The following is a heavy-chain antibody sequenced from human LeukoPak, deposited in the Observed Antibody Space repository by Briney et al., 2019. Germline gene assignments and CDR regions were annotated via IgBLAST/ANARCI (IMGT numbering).Heavy chain of an antibody. CDR1: GYTFTSYD. J-gene: IGHJ5*02. Sequence: GASVKVSCKASGYTFTSYDINWVRQATGQGLEWMGWMNPTSGNTAYAQKFQGRATITRNASISTAYMELSSLRSEDTAVYYCARGRSMWYYGSSGYYTTSSEYNWFDPWGQGTLVTVSS. D-gene: IGHD3-22*01. CDR3: ARGRSMWYYGSSGYYTTSSEYNWFDP. CDR2: MNPTSGNT. V-gene: IGHV1-8*03.